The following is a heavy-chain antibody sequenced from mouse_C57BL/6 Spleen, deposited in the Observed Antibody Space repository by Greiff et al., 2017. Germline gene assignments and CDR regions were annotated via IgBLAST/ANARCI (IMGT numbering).Heavy chain of an antibody. CDR2: IHPNSGST. Sequence: QVQLQQPGAELVKPGASVKLSCKASGYTFTSYWMHWVKQRPGQGLKWIGMIHPNSGSTNYNEKFKSKATLTVDKSSSTAYMQLSSLTSEDSAVYYCARDYGSSPNWYFDVWGTGTTVTVSS. J-gene: IGHJ1*03. CDR1: GYTFTSYW. D-gene: IGHD1-1*01. V-gene: IGHV1-64*01. CDR3: ARDYGSSPNWYFDV.